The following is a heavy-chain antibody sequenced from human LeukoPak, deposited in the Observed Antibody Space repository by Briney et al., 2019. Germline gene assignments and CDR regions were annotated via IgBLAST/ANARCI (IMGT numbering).Heavy chain of an antibody. D-gene: IGHD1-14*01. J-gene: IGHJ5*02. Sequence: ASVKVSCKASGYTFTGYYMHWVRQAPGQGLEWMGWINPNSGGTNYAQKFQGRVTMTRDTSISTAYMELSRLRSDDTAVYYCARDPDGENWFDPWGQGTLVTVSP. CDR3: ARDPDGENWFDP. CDR2: INPNSGGT. V-gene: IGHV1-2*02. CDR1: GYTFTGYY.